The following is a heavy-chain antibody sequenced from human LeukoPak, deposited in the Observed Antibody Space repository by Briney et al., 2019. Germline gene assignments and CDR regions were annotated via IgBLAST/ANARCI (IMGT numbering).Heavy chain of an antibody. CDR3: AKDVWWSVS. V-gene: IGHV3-23*01. CDR2: ISADAVDT. Sequence: GWSLRLSCVASGFTFSNHAMTWVRQAPGKGLEWVSAISADAVDTFYAPSVKGRFTISRDNSKNTMYLQINSLRAEDTAIYYCAKDVWWSVSWGQGTLVTVSS. D-gene: IGHD2-8*02. CDR1: GFTFSNHA. J-gene: IGHJ5*02.